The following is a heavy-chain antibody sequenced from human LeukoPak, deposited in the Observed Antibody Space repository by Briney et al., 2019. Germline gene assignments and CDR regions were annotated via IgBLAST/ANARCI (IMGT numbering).Heavy chain of an antibody. Sequence: YYWXWIRQPPGKGLEWIGYIYYSGSTDYNPSLKSRVTISVDTSKNQFSLKLSSVTAADTAVYYCARATYYYDSSGYYYRPYYFDYWGQGTLVTVSS. J-gene: IGHJ4*02. CDR3: ARATYYYDSSGYYYRPYYFDY. CDR1: YY. CDR2: IYYSGST. D-gene: IGHD3-22*01. V-gene: IGHV4-59*01.